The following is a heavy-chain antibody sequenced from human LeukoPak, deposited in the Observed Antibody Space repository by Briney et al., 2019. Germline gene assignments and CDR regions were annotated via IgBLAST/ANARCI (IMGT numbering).Heavy chain of an antibody. CDR3: ARDNSAFDI. CDR2: IYYSGST. J-gene: IGHJ3*02. Sequence: PSETLSLTCTVSGGSISSSSYYWGWIRQPPGKGLEWIGSIYYSGSTYYNPSLKSRVTISVDTSKNQFSLKLSSVTAADTAVYYCARDNSAFDIWGQGTMVTVSS. V-gene: IGHV4-39*07. D-gene: IGHD2/OR15-2a*01. CDR1: GGSISSSSYY.